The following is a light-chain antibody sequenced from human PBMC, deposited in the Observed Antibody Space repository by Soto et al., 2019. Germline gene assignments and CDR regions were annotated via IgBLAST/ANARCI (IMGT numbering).Light chain of an antibody. V-gene: IGKV3-20*01. Sequence: DIVLTQSPGTLSLSPGERATLSCRARQSVSPYLAWYQHKPGQAPMLLIYGASSRATGIPDRFSGSGSGTDFTLTISILEPEDFAVDYCQQYGRSPPVTFGPGTKVDIK. CDR1: QSVSPY. J-gene: IGKJ3*01. CDR3: QQYGRSPPVT. CDR2: GAS.